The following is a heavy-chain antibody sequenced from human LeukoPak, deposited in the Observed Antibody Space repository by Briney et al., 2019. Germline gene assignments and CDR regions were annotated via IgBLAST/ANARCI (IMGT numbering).Heavy chain of an antibody. Sequence: SETLSLTCTVSGGSISSYYWSWIRQPAGKGLEWIGRIYTSGSTNYNPSLKSRVTMSVDTSKNQFSLKLSSVTAADTAVYYCAREHTYYYDSSGYNWFDPWGQGTLVTVSS. CDR2: IYTSGST. D-gene: IGHD3-22*01. CDR1: GGSISSYY. J-gene: IGHJ5*02. CDR3: AREHTYYYDSSGYNWFDP. V-gene: IGHV4-4*07.